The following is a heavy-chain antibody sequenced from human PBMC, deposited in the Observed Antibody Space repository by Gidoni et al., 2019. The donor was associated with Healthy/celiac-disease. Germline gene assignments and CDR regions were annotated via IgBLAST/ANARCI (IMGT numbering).Heavy chain of an antibody. CDR1: GGSFSGYY. Sequence: QVQLQQWGAGLLKPSETLSLTCAVYGGSFSGYYWGWIRQPPGKGLEWIGEINHSGSPNYNPSLKSRVTISVDTSKNQFSLKLSSVTAADTAVYYCASYYDSSGYYPASFDYWGQGTLVTVSS. V-gene: IGHV4-34*01. J-gene: IGHJ4*02. CDR2: INHSGSP. CDR3: ASYYDSSGYYPASFDY. D-gene: IGHD3-22*01.